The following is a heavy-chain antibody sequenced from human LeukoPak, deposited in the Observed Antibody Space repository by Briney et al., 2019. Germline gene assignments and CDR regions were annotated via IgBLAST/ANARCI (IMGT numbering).Heavy chain of an antibody. CDR3: WRPYCTNSICSSSVVDS. CDR1: GGSFSNFY. D-gene: IGHD2-8*01. V-gene: IGHV4-34*01. Sequence: PSETLSLTCAVYGGSFSNFYWSWIRQPSGKGLEWIGEINHSGSTNYNPSLKSRVTISVDTSKNQFSLKLSSVTAADTAIYYCWRPYCTNSICSSSVVDSWGQGTLVTVSS. CDR2: INHSGST. J-gene: IGHJ4*02.